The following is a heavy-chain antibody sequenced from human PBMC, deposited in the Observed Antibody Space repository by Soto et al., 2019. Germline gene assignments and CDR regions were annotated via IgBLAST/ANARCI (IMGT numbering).Heavy chain of an antibody. CDR3: TTVGRYSSSWYVPSFYY. CDR2: IKSKTDGGTT. V-gene: IGHV3-15*01. D-gene: IGHD6-13*01. J-gene: IGHJ4*02. CDR1: GFTFSNAW. Sequence: PGGSLRLSCAASGFTFSNAWMSWVRQAPGKGLEWVGRIKSKTDGGTTDYAAPVKGRFTISRDDSKNTLYLQMNSLKTEDTAVCYCTTVGRYSSSWYVPSFYYWGQGTLVTVSS.